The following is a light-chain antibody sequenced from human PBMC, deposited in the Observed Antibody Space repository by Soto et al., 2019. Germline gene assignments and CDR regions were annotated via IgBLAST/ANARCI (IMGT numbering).Light chain of an antibody. V-gene: IGKV1-5*01. CDR3: QQYKIFPST. CDR2: GAS. CDR1: QSISTF. J-gene: IGKJ2*01. Sequence: DNQMTQSPSTLSASVGDRVAITCRASQSISTFLAWYQQQPGKAPKLLFFGASSLQSGVPSRFSGSGSGTAFTLIISSWQPDDFATYYCQQYKIFPSTSGQGTRPEI.